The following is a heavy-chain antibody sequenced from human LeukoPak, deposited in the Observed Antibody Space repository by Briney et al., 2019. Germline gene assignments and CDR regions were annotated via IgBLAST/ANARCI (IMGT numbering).Heavy chain of an antibody. CDR3: ARDVLAAPGTFDY. CDR1: GDSVSSGSFY. CDR2: IYPSGST. V-gene: IGHV4-61*02. Sequence: SQTLSLTCSVSGDSVSSGSFYWSWIRQPAGRGLDWIGRIYPSGSTNYNPSLKSRVTISLDTSKNQFSLKLSSVTAADTAVYYCARDVLAAPGTFDYWGQGALVTVSS. D-gene: IGHD6-13*01. J-gene: IGHJ4*02.